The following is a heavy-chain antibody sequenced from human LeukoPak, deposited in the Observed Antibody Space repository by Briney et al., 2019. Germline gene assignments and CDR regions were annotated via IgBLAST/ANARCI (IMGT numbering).Heavy chain of an antibody. V-gene: IGHV4-4*09. D-gene: IGHD2-21*01. CDR3: ATTTTIASWFDP. Sequence: SETLSLTCSVSGGSISGYYWSWVRQPPGKGLEWIGYIYTSGSTNYNPSLKSRVTISVDTSRNQFSLKLSSVTAADTAVYYCATTTTIASWFDPWGQGTLVTVSS. CDR1: GGSISGYY. CDR2: IYTSGST. J-gene: IGHJ5*02.